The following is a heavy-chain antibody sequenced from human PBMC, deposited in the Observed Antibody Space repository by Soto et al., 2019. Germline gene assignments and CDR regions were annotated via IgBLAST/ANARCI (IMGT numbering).Heavy chain of an antibody. CDR3: ARGGGYCSSTSCPHDAFDI. V-gene: IGHV4-31*03. CDR2: IYYSGST. CDR1: GGSISSGGYY. D-gene: IGHD2-2*03. Sequence: QVQLQESGPGLVKPSQTLSLTCTVSGGSISSGGYYWSWIRQHPGKGLEWIGYIYYSGSTYYNPSLKSRVTRSVDTSKIQSSVKLSSVTAADTAVYYCARGGGYCSSTSCPHDAFDIWGQGTMVTVSS. J-gene: IGHJ3*02.